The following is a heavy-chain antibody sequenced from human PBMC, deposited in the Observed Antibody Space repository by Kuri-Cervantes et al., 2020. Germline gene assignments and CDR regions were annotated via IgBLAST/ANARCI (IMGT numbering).Heavy chain of an antibody. CDR3: AREDNSFDI. V-gene: IGHV3-30*03. Sequence: GGSLRLSCAASGFTFSSYGMHWVRQAPGKGLEWVAVITHDGSNTYYADSEKGRFTISKDDSKNTLYLQMNSLRLEDTGMYYCAREDNSFDIWGQGTMVTVSS. J-gene: IGHJ3*02. CDR1: GFTFSSYG. CDR2: ITHDGSNT.